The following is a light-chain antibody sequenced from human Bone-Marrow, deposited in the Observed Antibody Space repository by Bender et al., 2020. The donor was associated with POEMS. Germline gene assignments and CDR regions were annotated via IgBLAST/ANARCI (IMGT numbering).Light chain of an antibody. CDR3: VAWDASLNGWV. V-gene: IGLV1-44*01. CDR1: SSNIGGYP. J-gene: IGLJ3*02. CDR2: TNN. Sequence: QSVLTQPPSASGTPGQTVTISCSGSSSNIGGYPVNWYQQLPGTAPRLLIYTNNERPSGVPDRFSGSKSGTSASLALTGLQSDDEAIYFCVAWDASLNGWVFGGGTKLTVL.